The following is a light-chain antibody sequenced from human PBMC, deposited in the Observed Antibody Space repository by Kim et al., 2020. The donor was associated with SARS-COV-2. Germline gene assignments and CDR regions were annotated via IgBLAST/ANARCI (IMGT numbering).Light chain of an antibody. CDR3: QQLHTYPLT. CDR2: ATS. V-gene: IGKV1-9*01. Sequence: SASVGERVTITCRASQGISSYLAWYQQKPGKAPKLLIYATSTLQSGVPSRFSGSGSGTDFTLTINSLQPEDFATYYCQQLHTYPLTFGGGTKLEI. J-gene: IGKJ4*01. CDR1: QGISSY.